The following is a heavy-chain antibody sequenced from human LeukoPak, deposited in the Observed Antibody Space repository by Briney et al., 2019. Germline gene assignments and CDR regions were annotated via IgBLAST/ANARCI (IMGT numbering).Heavy chain of an antibody. CDR1: GFTFSSYA. Sequence: GGSLRLSCAASGFTFSSYAMSWVRRAPGKGLEWVSAISGSGGSTYYADSVKGRFTISRDNSKNTLYLQMNSLRAEDTAVYYCAKVGIAARLVDYWGQGTLVTVSS. CDR3: AKVGIAARLVDY. J-gene: IGHJ4*02. V-gene: IGHV3-23*01. CDR2: ISGSGGST. D-gene: IGHD6-6*01.